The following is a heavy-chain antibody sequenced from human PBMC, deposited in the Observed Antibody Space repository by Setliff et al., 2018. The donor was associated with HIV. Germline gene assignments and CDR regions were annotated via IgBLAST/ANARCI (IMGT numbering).Heavy chain of an antibody. V-gene: IGHV4-39*07. CDR1: GGSVIKDNFY. Sequence: PSETLSLTCSVSGGSVIKDNFYWGWIRQAPAKGLEWIGTLYDTGRTYYNPPLKSRVSIFVDTTKNEFSLKLSSVTAADTAVYYCATVGDSYYYYSRGSQPFQHWGQGTLVTVSS. CDR2: LYDTGRT. D-gene: IGHD3-22*01. J-gene: IGHJ1*01. CDR3: ATVGDSYYYYSRGSQPFQH.